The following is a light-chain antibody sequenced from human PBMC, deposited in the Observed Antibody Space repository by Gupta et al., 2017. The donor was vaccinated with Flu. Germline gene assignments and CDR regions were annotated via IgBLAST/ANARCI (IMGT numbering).Light chain of an antibody. Sequence: DIQMTQSPSTLPALVGGRVTITCRASQRIINWLAWFQQKPGEAPKLLIYRVANLESGVPSRVCGSGFGTKFTLTIISLQPDDSATDYYYQYNSYVWTFGRGTKVEIK. CDR2: RVA. CDR1: QRIINW. J-gene: IGKJ1*01. CDR3: YQYNSYVWT. V-gene: IGKV1-5*03.